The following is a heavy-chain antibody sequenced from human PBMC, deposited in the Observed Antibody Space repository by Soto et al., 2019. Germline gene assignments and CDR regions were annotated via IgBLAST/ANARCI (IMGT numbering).Heavy chain of an antibody. J-gene: IGHJ4*02. V-gene: IGHV3-15*01. Sequence: GGSLRRSCAASGFTFSNAWMSWVRQAPGKGLEWVGRIKSKTDGGTTDYAAPVKGRFTISRDDSKNTLDLQMNSLKTEDTAVYYCTTGWYYDFWSGYYYEFDYWGQGTLVTAPQ. D-gene: IGHD3-3*01. CDR1: GFTFSNAW. CDR2: IKSKTDGGTT. CDR3: TTGWYYDFWSGYYYEFDY.